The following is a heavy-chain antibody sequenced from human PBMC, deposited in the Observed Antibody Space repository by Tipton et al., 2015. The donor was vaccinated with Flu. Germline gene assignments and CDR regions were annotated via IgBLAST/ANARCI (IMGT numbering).Heavy chain of an antibody. V-gene: IGHV3-21*01. D-gene: IGHD6-19*01. J-gene: IGHJ2*01. CDR3: ARERIAVAGPGERYFDL. Sequence: GSLRLSCAASGFTFSSYSMNWVRQAPGKGLEWVSSISSSSSYIYYADSVKGRFTISRDNSKNTLYLQMNSLRAEDTAVYYCARERIAVAGPGERYFDLWGRGTLVTVSS. CDR2: ISSSSSYI. CDR1: GFTFSSYS.